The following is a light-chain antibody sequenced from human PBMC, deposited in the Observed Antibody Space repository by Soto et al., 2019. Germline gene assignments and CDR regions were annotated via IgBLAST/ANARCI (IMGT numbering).Light chain of an antibody. V-gene: IGLV2-14*01. Sequence: QSALTQPASVSGSPGQSITMSCTGTSSNVGGYNYVSWYQQYPGKAPKLMIFEVTNRPSGVSDRFSGSKSGNTASLTISGLQAEDEADYYCSSFTSSNTWLFGRGTKLTVL. CDR1: SSNVGGYNY. CDR3: SSFTSSNTWL. J-gene: IGLJ3*02. CDR2: EVT.